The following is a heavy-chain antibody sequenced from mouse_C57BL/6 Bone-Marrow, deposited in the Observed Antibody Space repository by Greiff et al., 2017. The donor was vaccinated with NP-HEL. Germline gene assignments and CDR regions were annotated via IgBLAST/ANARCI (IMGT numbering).Heavy chain of an antibody. J-gene: IGHJ2*01. D-gene: IGHD4-1*01. CDR1: GYTFTDYD. V-gene: IGHV1-15*01. CDR2: IDPETGGT. CDR3: GPRDWDRGFDY. Sequence: QVGAELVRPGASVTLSCKASGYTFTDYDMHWVKQTPVHGLEWIGAIDPETGGTAYNQKFKGKAILTADKSSSTAYMELRSLTSEDSAVCYCGPRDWDRGFDYWGQGTTLTVSS.